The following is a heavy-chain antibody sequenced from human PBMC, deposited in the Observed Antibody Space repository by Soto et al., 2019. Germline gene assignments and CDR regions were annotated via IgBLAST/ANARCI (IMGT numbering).Heavy chain of an antibody. D-gene: IGHD5-12*01. Sequence: QVQVQQSGPGLVKPSETLSLTCTVSSGPSRSHNWGWIRQPPGRGLEWIGYVYYTGDTRYNPSLKSRVTISADTSTNHISLTLRSVTAADTAVYYCVRQGIDYLHGLGDVWGQGTTVSVSS. V-gene: IGHV4-59*08. CDR3: VRQGIDYLHGLGDV. CDR1: SGPSRSHN. CDR2: VYYTGDT. J-gene: IGHJ6*02.